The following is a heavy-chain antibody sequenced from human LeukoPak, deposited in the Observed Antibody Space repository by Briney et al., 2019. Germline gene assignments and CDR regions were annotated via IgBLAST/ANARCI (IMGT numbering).Heavy chain of an antibody. CDR3: AKKGCWFGGLNYHSDYMDV. Sequence: GGSLRLSCAASGFTFSSYAMSWVRQAPGKGLEWVSAISGSGGSTYYADSVKGRFTISRDNSKNTLYLRMNSLRAEDTAVYYCAKKGCWFGGLNYHSDYMDVWGKGTAVTVYS. CDR1: GFTFSSYA. V-gene: IGHV3-23*01. D-gene: IGHD3-10*01. J-gene: IGHJ6*03. CDR2: ISGSGGST.